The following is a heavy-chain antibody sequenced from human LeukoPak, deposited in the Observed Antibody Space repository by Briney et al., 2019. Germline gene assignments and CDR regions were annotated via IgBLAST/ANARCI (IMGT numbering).Heavy chain of an antibody. CDR2: INTNTGNP. D-gene: IGHD3-22*01. Sequence: GASVKVSCKASGGTFSSYAISWVRQTPGQGLEWMGWINTNTGNPTYAQGFTGRFVFSLDTSVSTAYLHISSLKAEDTAVYYCARVVHSYDYDSSGLTYDAYDIWGQGTMVTVSS. CDR1: GGTFSSYA. CDR3: ARVVHSYDYDSSGLTYDAYDI. J-gene: IGHJ3*02. V-gene: IGHV7-4-1*02.